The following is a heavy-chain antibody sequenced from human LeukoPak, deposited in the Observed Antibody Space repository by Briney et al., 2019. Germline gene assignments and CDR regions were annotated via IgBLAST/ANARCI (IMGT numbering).Heavy chain of an antibody. V-gene: IGHV4-39*07. Sequence: SETLSLTCTVSGGSISSSSYYWGWIRQPPGKGLEWIGSIYHSGSTYYNPSLKSRVTISVDTSKNQFSLKLSSVTAADTAVYYCARELPSYDILTGYFSVWYFDLWGRGTLVTVSS. J-gene: IGHJ2*01. CDR1: GGSISSSSYY. CDR2: IYHSGST. D-gene: IGHD3-9*01. CDR3: ARELPSYDILTGYFSVWYFDL.